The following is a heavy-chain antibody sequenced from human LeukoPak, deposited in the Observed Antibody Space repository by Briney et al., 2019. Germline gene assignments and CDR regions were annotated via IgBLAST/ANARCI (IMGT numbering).Heavy chain of an antibody. CDR3: AKTRTPASRIAARAASWDY. V-gene: IGHV3-23*01. J-gene: IGHJ4*02. CDR2: ISGSGGST. Sequence: GGSLRLSCAASGFTFSSYAMSWVRQAPGKGLEWVSAISGSGGSTYYADSVKGRFTISRDNSKNTLYLQMNSLRAEDTAVYYCAKTRTPASRIAARAASWDYWGQGTLVTVSS. D-gene: IGHD6-6*01. CDR1: GFTFSSYA.